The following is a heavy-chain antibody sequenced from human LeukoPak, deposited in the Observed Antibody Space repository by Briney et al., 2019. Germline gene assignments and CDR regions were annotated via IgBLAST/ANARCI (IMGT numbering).Heavy chain of an antibody. CDR1: GGSISSSSYY. Sequence: SETLSLTCTVSGGSISSSSYYWGWIRQHPGEGLEWIGYIFYSGSPSYYNPSLKSRVTISIDTSKNQFSLNLSSVTAADTAVYYCARDRYTVVSWYFDLWGRGTLVTVSS. V-gene: IGHV4-31*03. CDR3: ARDRYTVVSWYFDL. J-gene: IGHJ2*01. D-gene: IGHD4-23*01. CDR2: IFYSGSPS.